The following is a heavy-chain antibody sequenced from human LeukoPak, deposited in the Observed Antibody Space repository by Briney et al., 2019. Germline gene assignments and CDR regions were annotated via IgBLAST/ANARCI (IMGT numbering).Heavy chain of an antibody. CDR3: ARTIAVAGTKDY. V-gene: IGHV1-2*02. D-gene: IGHD6-19*01. J-gene: IGHJ4*02. CDR1: GYTFSSYG. CDR2: INPNSGGT. Sequence: ASVKVSCKASGYTFSSYGLTWVRQAPGQGLEWMGWINPNSGGTNYAQKFQGRVTMTRDTSISTAYMELSRLRSDDTAVYYCARTIAVAGTKDYWGQGTLVTVSS.